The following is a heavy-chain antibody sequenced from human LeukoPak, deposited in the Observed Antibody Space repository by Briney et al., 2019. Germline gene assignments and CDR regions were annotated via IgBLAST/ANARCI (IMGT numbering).Heavy chain of an antibody. CDR2: IYRSGST. D-gene: IGHD6-13*01. CDR3: ARVRGSSSYPRYNWFDP. J-gene: IGHJ5*02. Sequence: PSETLSLTCAVSGGSISSGGYSWSWIRQPPGKGLEWIGYIYRSGSTYYNPSLKSRVTISVDRSKNQFSLKLSSVTAADTAVYYCARVRGSSSYPRYNWFDPWGQGTLVTVSS. CDR1: GGSISSGGYS. V-gene: IGHV4-30-2*01.